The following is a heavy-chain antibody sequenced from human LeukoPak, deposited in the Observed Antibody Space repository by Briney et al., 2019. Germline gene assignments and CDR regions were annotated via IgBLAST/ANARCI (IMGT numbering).Heavy chain of an antibody. CDR2: IYSSGFT. Sequence: GGSLRLSCAASGFTVSSNDMGWVRQAPGKGLEWVSLIYSSGFTHYTDSVKGRFSISRDNSKNTVSLQMNSLRAEDTAVYYCARRTVPGRPGYWGQGTLVTVSS. CDR3: ARRTVPGRPGY. J-gene: IGHJ4*02. CDR1: GFTVSSND. D-gene: IGHD6-6*01. V-gene: IGHV3-66*04.